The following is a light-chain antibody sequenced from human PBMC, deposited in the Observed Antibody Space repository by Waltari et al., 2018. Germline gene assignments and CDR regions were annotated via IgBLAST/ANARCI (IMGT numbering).Light chain of an antibody. V-gene: IGKV4-1*01. CDR2: CAS. CDR1: QSVLSRSTNKNY. Sequence: DFVMTQSPDSLAVSLGERATINCKSSQSVLSRSTNKNYLAWYQQKPGQPPKLLIDCASTRQSGVPDRFSGGGSGTDFTLTISSLQAEDVAVYYCQHYYTTPPSFGQGTKVEI. J-gene: IGKJ2*03. CDR3: QHYYTTPPS.